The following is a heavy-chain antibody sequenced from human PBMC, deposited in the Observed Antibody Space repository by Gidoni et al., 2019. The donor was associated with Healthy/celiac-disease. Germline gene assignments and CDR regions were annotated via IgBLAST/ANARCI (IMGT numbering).Heavy chain of an antibody. D-gene: IGHD3-3*01. V-gene: IGHV3-9*01. J-gene: IGHJ6*02. CDR3: AKDMGTIFGVYGMDV. CDR2: IRWSSGSR. CDR1: SFTFDAYA. Sequence: EVQLVESGGGLVQPGSSLRLSCAASSFTFDAYAMHWVRQAPGKGMEWVSGIRWSSGSRGYADSVKGRFTISRDNAKNSLYLQMNSLRAEDTALYYCAKDMGTIFGVYGMDVWGQGTTVTVSS.